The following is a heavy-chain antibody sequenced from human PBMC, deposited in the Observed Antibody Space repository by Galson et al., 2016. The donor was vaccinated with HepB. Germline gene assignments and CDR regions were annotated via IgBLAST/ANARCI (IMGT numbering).Heavy chain of an antibody. CDR3: ARGGGNFDFWSGYYSNSGMDV. D-gene: IGHD3-3*01. V-gene: IGHV1-8*01. Sequence: SVKVSCKASGYTFTSYYINWVRQATGQGLEWMGWLNPNSGHTGYAQKFQGRVTMTRNTPISTAYMELSSLRSEDTAVYYCARGGGNFDFWSGYYSNSGMDVWGQGTSVTVSS. CDR2: LNPNSGHT. CDR1: GYTFTSYY. J-gene: IGHJ6*02.